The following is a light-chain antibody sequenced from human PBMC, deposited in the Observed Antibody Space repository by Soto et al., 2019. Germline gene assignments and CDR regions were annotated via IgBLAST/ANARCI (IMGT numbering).Light chain of an antibody. J-gene: IGKJ1*01. CDR2: DAS. V-gene: IGKV3-20*01. Sequence: EIVLTQSPATLSLFPGERATLSCRASQSVSSYLAWYQQKPGQAPRLLIYDASNRATGIPARFSGSGSGTDFTLTISRLEPEDFAVYYCQQYGSSPPTFGQGTKV. CDR1: QSVSSY. CDR3: QQYGSSPPT.